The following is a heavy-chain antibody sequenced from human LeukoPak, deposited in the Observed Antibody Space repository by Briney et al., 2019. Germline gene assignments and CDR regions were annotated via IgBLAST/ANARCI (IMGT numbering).Heavy chain of an antibody. CDR1: GFSFSSHW. CDR3: ASFGISWRSSY. D-gene: IGHD2-21*01. Sequence: GWSLRLSCAASGFSFSSHWVHWVRQAPGKGLVWVSRISDDGSYTSNVDSVKGRFTISRENVNTMLYLHMNSLRAEDTAVYYCASFGISWRSSYWGQGTLVTVSS. V-gene: IGHV3-74*01. J-gene: IGHJ4*02. CDR2: ISDDGSYT.